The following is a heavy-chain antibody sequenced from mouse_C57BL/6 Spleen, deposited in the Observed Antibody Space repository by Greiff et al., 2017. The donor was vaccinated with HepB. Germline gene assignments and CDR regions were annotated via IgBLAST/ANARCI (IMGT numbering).Heavy chain of an antibody. CDR2: IYPGSGNT. D-gene: IGHD2-4*01. Sequence: VKLVESGAELVRPGASVKLSCKASGYTFTDYYINWVKQRPGQGLEWIARIYPGSGNTYYNEKFKGKATLTAEKSSSTAYMQLSSLTSEDSAVYFCARDDYDLLFAYWGQGTLVTVSA. J-gene: IGHJ3*01. CDR3: ARDDYDLLFAY. V-gene: IGHV1-76*01. CDR1: GYTFTDYY.